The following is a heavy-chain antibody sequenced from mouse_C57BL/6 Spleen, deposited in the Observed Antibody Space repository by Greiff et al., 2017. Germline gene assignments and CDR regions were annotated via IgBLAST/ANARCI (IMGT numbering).Heavy chain of an antibody. D-gene: IGHD2-4*01. J-gene: IGHJ3*01. CDR2: IDPSDSYT. Sequence: VQLQQPGAELVRPGTSVKLSCKASGYTFTSYWMHWVKQRPGQGLEWIGVIDPSDSYTNYNQKFKGKATLTVDTSSSTAYMQLSSLTSEDAAVYYGARGYDYDGGFAYWGQGTLVTVSA. CDR1: GYTFTSYW. CDR3: ARGYDYDGGFAY. V-gene: IGHV1-59*01.